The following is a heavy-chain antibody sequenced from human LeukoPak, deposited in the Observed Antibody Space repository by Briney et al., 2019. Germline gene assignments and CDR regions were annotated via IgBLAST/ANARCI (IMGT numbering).Heavy chain of an antibody. J-gene: IGHJ5*02. CDR2: ISSSGSTI. D-gene: IGHD2-8*01. CDR1: GFTFSSYE. Sequence: GGSLRLSCAASGFTFSSYEMNWVRQAPGKGLEWVSYISSSGSTIYYADSVKGRFTISRDNAKNSLYLQMNSLRAEDTAVYYCAKGLMVYAKGGFDPWGQGTLVTVSS. V-gene: IGHV3-48*03. CDR3: AKGLMVYAKGGFDP.